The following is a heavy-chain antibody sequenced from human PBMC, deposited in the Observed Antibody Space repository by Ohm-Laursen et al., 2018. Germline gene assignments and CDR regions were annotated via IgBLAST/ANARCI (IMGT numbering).Heavy chain of an antibody. D-gene: IGHD2/OR15-2a*01. CDR2: IKPDGSEK. V-gene: IGHV3-7*01. Sequence: SLRLSCTASGFTFSNSWMAWVRQAPGKGLEWVANIKPDGSEKYYVDSVKGRFTISRDNAKNSLYLQMDSLRVEDTAVYFCARESIAPFFWGQGTLVTVSS. CDR1: GFTFSNSW. CDR3: ARESIAPFF. J-gene: IGHJ4*02.